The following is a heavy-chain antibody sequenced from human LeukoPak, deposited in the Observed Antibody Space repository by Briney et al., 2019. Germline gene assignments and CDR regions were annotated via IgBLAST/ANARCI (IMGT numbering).Heavy chain of an antibody. Sequence: SETLSLTCNVSGASMSNYYWVWIRQPPGKGLEWIGSIYHSGTTYSGSTYYNPSLKSRITISVDTSKNQFSLRLSSVTAADTAVYYCARAIYGDYYYNYYMDVWGKGTTVTISS. CDR3: ARAIYGDYYYNYYMDV. CDR1: GASMSNYY. CDR2: IYHSGTTYSGST. J-gene: IGHJ6*03. D-gene: IGHD4-17*01. V-gene: IGHV4-39*07.